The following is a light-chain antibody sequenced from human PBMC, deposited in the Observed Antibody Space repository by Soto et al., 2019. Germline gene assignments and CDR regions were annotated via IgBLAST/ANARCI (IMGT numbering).Light chain of an antibody. CDR1: QSVSSY. CDR2: DAS. CDR3: QQRSNWPPWT. V-gene: IGKV3-11*01. Sequence: EIVFTQSPATLSLSPGERATLSCRASQSVSSYLAWYQQKPGQAPRLLIYDASNRATGIPARFSGSGSGTDFTLTISSLEPEDLAVYYCQQRSNWPPWTFGQGNKVEIK. J-gene: IGKJ1*01.